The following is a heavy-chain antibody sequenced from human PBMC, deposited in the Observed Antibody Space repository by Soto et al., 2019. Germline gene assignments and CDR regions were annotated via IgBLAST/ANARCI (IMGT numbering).Heavy chain of an antibody. V-gene: IGHV4-31*03. Sequence: PSETLSLTCTVSGGSISSGGYYWSWIRQNPGKGLEWIGYIYYSGSTYYNPSLKSRVTISVDTSKNQFSLKLSSVTAADTAVYYCAREPHIVVVTGMDVWGQGTTVTVSS. CDR1: GGSISSGGYY. CDR3: AREPHIVVVTGMDV. CDR2: IYYSGST. J-gene: IGHJ6*02. D-gene: IGHD2-21*02.